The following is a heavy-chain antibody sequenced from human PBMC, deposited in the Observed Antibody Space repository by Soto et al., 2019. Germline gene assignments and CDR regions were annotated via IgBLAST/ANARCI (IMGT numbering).Heavy chain of an antibody. Sequence: QVQLVQSGAEVKKPGASVKVSCKASGYTFIAYYIHWVRQAPGQGLEWMGCINPNSGVTNYAQQFQGWVTMTRDTSINTAYMELSRLKSDDTAVYYCVRDPTTTTGYFHHWGQGTLVTVSS. D-gene: IGHD1-1*01. CDR2: INPNSGVT. CDR3: VRDPTTTTGYFHH. V-gene: IGHV1-2*04. CDR1: GYTFIAYY. J-gene: IGHJ1*01.